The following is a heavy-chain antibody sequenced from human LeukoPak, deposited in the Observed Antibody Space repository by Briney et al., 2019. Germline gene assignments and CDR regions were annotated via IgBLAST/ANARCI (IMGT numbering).Heavy chain of an antibody. J-gene: IGHJ3*02. CDR1: GFTFSSYS. CDR2: INSDGSRR. V-gene: IGHV3-74*01. CDR3: ARGMTPIRNAFDI. D-gene: IGHD2-21*02. Sequence: GGSLRLSCAASGFTFSSYSMHWVRQAPGKGLVWVSKINSDGSRRNYAGSVTGRFTISRDNAKNTLYLQMNSLRAEDTAIYYCARGMTPIRNAFDIWGQGTMVTVSS.